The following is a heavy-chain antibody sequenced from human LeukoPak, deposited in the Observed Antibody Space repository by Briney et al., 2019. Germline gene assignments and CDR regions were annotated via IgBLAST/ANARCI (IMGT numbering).Heavy chain of an antibody. J-gene: IGHJ5*02. V-gene: IGHV3-11*01. Sequence: PGGSLRLSCAASGFTFSDYYMSWIRQAPGKGLEWVSYISSSGSTIYYAESVKGRFTISRDNAKNSLYLQMNSLRAEDTAVYYCARVVKGSSWWFDPWGQGTLVTVSS. CDR2: ISSSGSTI. D-gene: IGHD6-13*01. CDR1: GFTFSDYY. CDR3: ARVVKGSSWWFDP.